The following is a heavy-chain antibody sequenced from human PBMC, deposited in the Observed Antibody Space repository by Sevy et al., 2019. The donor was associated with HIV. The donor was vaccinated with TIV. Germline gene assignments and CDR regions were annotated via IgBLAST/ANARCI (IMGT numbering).Heavy chain of an antibody. CDR2: IYYSGST. CDR1: GGSISSGGYY. J-gene: IGHJ5*02. Sequence: SETLSLTCTVSGGSISSGGYYWSWIRQHPGKGLEWIGYIYYSGSTYYNPSLKSRVTISVDTSKNQFSLKLSSVTAADTAVDYCARAIIVVVPAARFDPWGQGTLVTVSS. V-gene: IGHV4-31*03. D-gene: IGHD2-2*01. CDR3: ARAIIVVVPAARFDP.